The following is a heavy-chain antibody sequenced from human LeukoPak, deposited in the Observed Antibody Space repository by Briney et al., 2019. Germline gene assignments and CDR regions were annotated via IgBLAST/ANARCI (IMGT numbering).Heavy chain of an antibody. CDR3: ARDRDNYDFWSGLTSYYFDY. CDR2: ISYDGSNK. CDR1: GFTFSTYV. J-gene: IGHJ4*02. Sequence: GGSLRPSCAASGFTFSTYVIYWVRQAPGKGLEWVAVISYDGSNKYYADSVKGRFTISRDNSKNTLYLQMNSLRAEDTAVYYCARDRDNYDFWSGLTSYYFDYWGQGTLVTVSS. V-gene: IGHV3-30*04. D-gene: IGHD3-3*01.